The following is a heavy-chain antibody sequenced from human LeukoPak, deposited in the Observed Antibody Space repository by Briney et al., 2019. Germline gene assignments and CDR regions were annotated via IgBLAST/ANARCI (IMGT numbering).Heavy chain of an antibody. V-gene: IGHV3-23*01. CDR2: VFGSGSST. CDR3: AKAQDWNSRRGYFDY. D-gene: IGHD1-7*01. J-gene: IGHJ4*02. CDR1: GFTFCSYS. Sequence: PGGSLRFSCAASGFTFCSYSMIWVRQAPGRGLEWVSSVFGSGSSTSHADFVKGRFTVSKDNSKNTLYLQIDSLRAEDTAIYYCAKAQDWNSRRGYFDYWGQGTLVTVSS.